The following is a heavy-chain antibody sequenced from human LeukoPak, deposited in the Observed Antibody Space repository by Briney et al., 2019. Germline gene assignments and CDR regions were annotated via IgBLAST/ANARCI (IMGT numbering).Heavy chain of an antibody. CDR2: ISSSSSYI. CDR3: ARAGIDEYYFDY. CDR1: GFTFSSYS. D-gene: IGHD6-13*01. V-gene: IGHV3-21*01. Sequence: GGSLRLSCAASGFTFSSYSMNWVRQAPGKGLEWVSSISSSSSYIYYADSVKGRFTISRDNAKNSLYQQMNSLRAEDTAVYYCARAGIDEYYFDYWGQGTLVTASS. J-gene: IGHJ4*02.